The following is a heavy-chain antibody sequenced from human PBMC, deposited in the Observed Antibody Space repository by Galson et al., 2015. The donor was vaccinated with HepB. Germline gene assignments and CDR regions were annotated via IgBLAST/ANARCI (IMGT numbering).Heavy chain of an antibody. V-gene: IGHV3-64D*06. CDR2: ISSDGGST. CDR1: GLTFSRYA. D-gene: IGHD3-22*01. J-gene: IGHJ1*01. Sequence: SLRLSCPASGLTFSRYAMHWVRQAPGNGLEYVSAISSDGGSTYYADSVKGRFTISRDNSKNTLYFQMSSLRAEDTAVYYCVKDWQGNYYDSSGYYYGYFQHWGQGTLVTVSS. CDR3: VKDWQGNYYDSSGYYYGYFQH.